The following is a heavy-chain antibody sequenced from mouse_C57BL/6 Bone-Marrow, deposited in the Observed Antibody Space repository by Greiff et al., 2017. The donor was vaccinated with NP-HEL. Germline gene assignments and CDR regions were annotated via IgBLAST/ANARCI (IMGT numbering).Heavy chain of an antibody. Sequence: VQLQQSGPELVKPGASVKISCKASGYTFTDYYMNWVKQSHGKSLEWIGDINPNNGGTSYNQKFKGKATLTVDKSSSTAYMELRSLTSEDSAVYYCARNYSPPYAMDYWGQGTSVTVSS. D-gene: IGHD2-12*01. CDR3: ARNYSPPYAMDY. CDR1: GYTFTDYY. CDR2: INPNNGGT. V-gene: IGHV1-26*01. J-gene: IGHJ4*01.